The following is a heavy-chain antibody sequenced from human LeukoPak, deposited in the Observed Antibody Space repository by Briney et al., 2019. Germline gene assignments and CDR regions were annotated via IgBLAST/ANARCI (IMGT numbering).Heavy chain of an antibody. CDR1: GGSISSGDFC. V-gene: IGHV4-30-4*08. CDR3: ARDLLYSSPGFDY. Sequence: SETLSLTCTASGGSISSGDFCWSWIRQPPGKGLEWIGYIYYSGSTYYNPSLKSRVTISVDTSKNQFSLKLSSVTAADTAVYYCARDLLYSSPGFDYWGQGTLVTVSS. J-gene: IGHJ4*02. D-gene: IGHD6-13*01. CDR2: IYYSGST.